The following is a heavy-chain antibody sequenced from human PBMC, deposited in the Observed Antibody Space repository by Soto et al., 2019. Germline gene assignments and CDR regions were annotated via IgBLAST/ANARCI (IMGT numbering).Heavy chain of an antibody. V-gene: IGHV1-2*04. CDR1: GYSFTGYY. Sequence: PGESLKISCKGSGYSFTGYYMHWVRQAPGQGLEWMGWINPNSGGTNYAQKFQGWVTMTRDTSISTAYMELSRLRSDDTAVYYCAKDPSGIAASHPGRLGVAPSYFDYWGQGTLVTSPQ. CDR2: INPNSGGT. D-gene: IGHD6-25*01. CDR3: AKDPSGIAASHPGRLGVAPSYFDY. J-gene: IGHJ4*02.